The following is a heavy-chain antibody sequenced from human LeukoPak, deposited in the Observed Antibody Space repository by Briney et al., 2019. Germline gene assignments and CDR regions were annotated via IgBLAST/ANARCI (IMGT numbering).Heavy chain of an antibody. V-gene: IGHV4-34*01. CDR3: ARDKFCSDSGSCNIGLFDF. CDR2: INHRGSS. J-gene: IGHJ4*02. D-gene: IGHD2-15*01. Sequence: ADTLSLTCGVFGGSFSGYYWTWLRQPPGKGLEWIGQINHRGSSHSNPSLRSRVTISVDTSKTQFSLKLTSVTAADTAVYYCARDKFCSDSGSCNIGLFDFWGQGALVTVSS. CDR1: GGSFSGYY.